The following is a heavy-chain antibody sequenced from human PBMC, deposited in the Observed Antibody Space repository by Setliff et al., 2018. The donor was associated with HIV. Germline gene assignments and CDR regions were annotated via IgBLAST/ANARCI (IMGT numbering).Heavy chain of an antibody. CDR1: GYTFTNYY. Sequence: ASVKVSCKASGYTFTNYYIHWVRQAPGQGLEWMGIIHPSGGSTNYAQNLQGRVSMTRDTSTTTVYMELSSLRFEDTAVYYCARGVSSGTYYFSQFNWFDPWGQGTLVTVSS. V-gene: IGHV1-46*01. CDR3: ARGVSSGTYYFSQFNWFDP. D-gene: IGHD1-26*01. CDR2: IHPSGGST. J-gene: IGHJ5*02.